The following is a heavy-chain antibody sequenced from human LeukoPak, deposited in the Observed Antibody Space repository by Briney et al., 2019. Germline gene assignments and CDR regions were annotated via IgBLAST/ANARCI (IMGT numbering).Heavy chain of an antibody. D-gene: IGHD6-19*01. CDR2: IWYDGSNK. V-gene: IGHV3-33*01. CDR3: ARDTSSGWYYYGMDV. CDR1: GFTFSSYG. J-gene: IGHJ6*02. Sequence: RPGGSLRLSCAASGFTFSSYGMHWVRQAPGKGLEWVAVIWYDGSNKYYADSVKRRFTISRDNSKNTLYLQMNSLRAEDTAVYYCARDTSSGWYYYGMDVWGQGTTVTVSS.